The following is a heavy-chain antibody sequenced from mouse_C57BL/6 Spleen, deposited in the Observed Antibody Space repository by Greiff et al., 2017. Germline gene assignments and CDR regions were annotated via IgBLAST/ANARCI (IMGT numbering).Heavy chain of an antibody. CDR2: IDPETGGT. CDR1: GYTFTDYE. Sequence: VQGVESGAELVRPGASVTLSCKASGYTFTDYEMHWVKQTPVHGLEWIGAIDPETGGTAYNQKFKGKAILTADKSSSTAYMELRSLTSEDSAVYYWTRSGSGSPYGSSYEGAMDYWGQGTSVTVSS. J-gene: IGHJ4*01. D-gene: IGHD1-1*01. CDR3: TRSGSGSPYGSSYEGAMDY. V-gene: IGHV1-15*01.